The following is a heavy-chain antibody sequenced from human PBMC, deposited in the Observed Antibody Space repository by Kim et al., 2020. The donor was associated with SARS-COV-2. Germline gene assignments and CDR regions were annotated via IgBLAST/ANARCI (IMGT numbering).Heavy chain of an antibody. CDR2: IYYSGST. J-gene: IGHJ6*02. CDR1: GGSISSSSYY. D-gene: IGHD5-18*01. V-gene: IGHV4-39*01. CDR3: VRHLRGYSYLPTYYYGMDV. Sequence: SETLSLTCTVSGGSISSSSYYWGWIRQPPGKGLEWIGSIYYSGSTYYNPSLKSRVTISVDTSKNQFSLKLSSVTAADTAVYYCVRHLRGYSYLPTYYYGMDVWGQGTTVTVSS.